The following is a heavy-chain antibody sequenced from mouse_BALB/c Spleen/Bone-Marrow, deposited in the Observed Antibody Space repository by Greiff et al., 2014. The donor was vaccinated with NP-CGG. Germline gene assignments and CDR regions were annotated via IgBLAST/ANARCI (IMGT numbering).Heavy chain of an antibody. CDR2: IRNRANGYTT. CDR1: GFTFTDYY. CDR3: ARDINDNYNWYFDV. Sequence: EVKLMESGGGLVQPGGSLRLSCATSGFTFTDYYMSWVRQPPGKALEWLGFIRNRANGYTTEYSASVKGRFTISRDNSQSILYLQMNTLRAEDSATYFCARDINDNYNWYFDVWGAGTTVNVSS. J-gene: IGHJ1*01. V-gene: IGHV7-3*02. D-gene: IGHD2-1*01.